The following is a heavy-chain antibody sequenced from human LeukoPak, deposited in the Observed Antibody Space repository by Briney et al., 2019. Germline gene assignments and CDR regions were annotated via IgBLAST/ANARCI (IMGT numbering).Heavy chain of an antibody. J-gene: IGHJ3*02. D-gene: IGHD1-1*01. V-gene: IGHV4-59*12. Sequence: PSETLSLTCAVSGASISSYYWTWIRQPPGKGLECIGSIYYTGNTNYNPSLKSRVTMSVDTSKNQFSLKVTSVTAADTAVYYCAIFSNFVSDMWGQGTMVTVSS. CDR3: AIFSNFVSDM. CDR1: GASISSYY. CDR2: IYYTGNT.